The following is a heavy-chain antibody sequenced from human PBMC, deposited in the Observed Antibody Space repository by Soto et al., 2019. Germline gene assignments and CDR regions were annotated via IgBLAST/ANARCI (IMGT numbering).Heavy chain of an antibody. J-gene: IGHJ6*02. CDR1: GFTFHTYA. V-gene: IGHV3-23*01. Sequence: GGSLRLSCAASGFTFHTYAMTWVRQAPEKGLEWVPAITGGGGRTYYADSVKGRFTISRDNSKNTLYLQMNSLRVEDTAVYYCAKRGFDSGGWDYYALDVWGQGTAVTVSS. D-gene: IGHD5-12*01. CDR3: AKRGFDSGGWDYYALDV. CDR2: ITGGGGRT.